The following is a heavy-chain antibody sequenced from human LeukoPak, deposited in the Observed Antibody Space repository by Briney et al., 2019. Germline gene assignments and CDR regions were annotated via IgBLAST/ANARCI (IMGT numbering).Heavy chain of an antibody. D-gene: IGHD3-22*01. CDR1: GGSISSYY. CDR3: ARDDSSGYPAY. Sequence: PPETLSLTCTVSGGSISSYYWSWIGQPPGKGLEWIGYIYYSGSTNYNPSLKSRVTISVDTSKNQFSLKLSSVTAADTAVYYCARDDSSGYPAYWGQGTLVTVSS. J-gene: IGHJ4*02. V-gene: IGHV4-59*01. CDR2: IYYSGST.